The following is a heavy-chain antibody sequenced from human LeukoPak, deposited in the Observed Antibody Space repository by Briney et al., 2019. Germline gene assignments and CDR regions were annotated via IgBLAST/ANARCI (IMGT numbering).Heavy chain of an antibody. Sequence: GGSLRLSCAASGFTLSSYAMSWVRQAPGKGLEWVSLISGNAGSTYYADSVKGRFTISRDNAKNSLYLQMNSLRDEDTAVYYCARDMVFGVVRGDYWGQGTLVTVSS. V-gene: IGHV3-23*01. D-gene: IGHD3-3*01. CDR3: ARDMVFGVVRGDY. CDR2: ISGNAGST. J-gene: IGHJ4*02. CDR1: GFTLSSYA.